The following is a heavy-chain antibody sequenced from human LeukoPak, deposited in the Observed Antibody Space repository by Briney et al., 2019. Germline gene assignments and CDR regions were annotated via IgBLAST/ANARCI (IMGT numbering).Heavy chain of an antibody. J-gene: IGHJ4*02. V-gene: IGHV3-21*01. CDR1: GFTFSSYS. D-gene: IGHD1-26*01. CDR2: ISSSSTYI. Sequence: NPGGSLRLSCAASGFTFSSYSMNWVRQAPGKGLEWVSSISSSSTYIYYADSVKGRFTISRDNAKNSLYLQMNTLRAEDTAVYYCARVGSSGSYNEDYWGQGTLVTVSS. CDR3: ARVGSSGSYNEDY.